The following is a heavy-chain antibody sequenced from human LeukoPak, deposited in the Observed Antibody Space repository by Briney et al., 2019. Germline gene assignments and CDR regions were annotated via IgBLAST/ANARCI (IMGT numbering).Heavy chain of an antibody. D-gene: IGHD6-13*01. CDR2: IKQDGSEK. J-gene: IGHJ3*02. CDR1: GFTFSSNW. Sequence: GGSLRLSCAASGFTFSSNWLTWVRQAPGKGLEWVANIKQDGSEKYYVDSVKGRFTISRDNANNSLFLQMNSLRVEDTAVYYCAKDLGQQPRWDAFDIWGQGTMVTVSS. CDR3: AKDLGQQPRWDAFDI. V-gene: IGHV3-7*03.